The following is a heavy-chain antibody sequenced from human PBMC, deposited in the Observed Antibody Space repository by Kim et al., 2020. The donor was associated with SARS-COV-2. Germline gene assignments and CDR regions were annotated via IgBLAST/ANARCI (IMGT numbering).Heavy chain of an antibody. Sequence: GGSLRLSCAASGFTFSDYYMSWIRQAPGKGLEWVSYISSSSSYTNYADSVKGRFTISRDNAKNSLYLQMNSLRAEDTAVSYCARVGYDYVWGSYREYYYYYGMDVWGQGTTVTVSS. J-gene: IGHJ6*02. CDR3: ARVGYDYVWGSYREYYYYYGMDV. CDR1: GFTFSDYY. CDR2: ISSSSSYT. V-gene: IGHV3-11*03. D-gene: IGHD3-16*02.